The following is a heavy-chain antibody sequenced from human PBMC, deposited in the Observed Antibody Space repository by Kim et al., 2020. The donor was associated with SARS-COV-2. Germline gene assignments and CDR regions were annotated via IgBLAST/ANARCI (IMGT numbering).Heavy chain of an antibody. D-gene: IGHD1-26*01. V-gene: IGHV3-74*01. J-gene: IGHJ4*02. CDR3: ASRRYTGSSYYFDY. Sequence: EKRRFTTTRDNDKSTLFLKMNSLRAEDTAVYYCASRRYTGSSYYFDYWGQGTLVTVSS.